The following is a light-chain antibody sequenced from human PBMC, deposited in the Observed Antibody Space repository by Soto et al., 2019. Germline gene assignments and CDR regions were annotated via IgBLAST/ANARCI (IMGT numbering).Light chain of an antibody. Sequence: EIVLTQSPGTLSLSPGERATLSCRASQSVSSSNLAWYQQTPGQAPRLLVYGASNRATGIPDRFSGSGSGADFTLTISRLEPEDFAVYYCQQYGSSPRTFGQGTKVDIK. J-gene: IGKJ1*01. V-gene: IGKV3-20*01. CDR3: QQYGSSPRT. CDR1: QSVSSSN. CDR2: GAS.